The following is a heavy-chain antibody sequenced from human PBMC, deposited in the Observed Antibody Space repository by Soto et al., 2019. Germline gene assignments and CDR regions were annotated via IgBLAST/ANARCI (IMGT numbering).Heavy chain of an antibody. V-gene: IGHV1-69*02. CDR1: GGTFSSYT. J-gene: IGHJ6*02. CDR2: IIPILGIA. CDR3: ARHYGGNSYGMDV. D-gene: IGHD4-17*01. Sequence: QVQLVQSGAEVKKPGSSVKVSCKASGGTFSSYTISWVRQAPGQGLEWMGRIIPILGIANDAQKFQGRVTLTADKSTSTAYMELSSLRSEDTAVDYCARHYGGNSYGMDVWGQGTTVTVSS.